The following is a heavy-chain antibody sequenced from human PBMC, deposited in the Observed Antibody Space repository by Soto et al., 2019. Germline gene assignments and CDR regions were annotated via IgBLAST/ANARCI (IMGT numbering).Heavy chain of an antibody. V-gene: IGHV3-23*01. J-gene: IGHJ6*02. D-gene: IGHD3-10*01. CDR1: GFTFSSYA. CDR3: AKDRRTRVLGFGEFNYYYYGMDV. Sequence: GGSLRLSCAASGFTFSSYAMSWVRQAPGKGLEWVSAISGSGGSTYYADSVKGRFTISRDNSKNTLYLQMNSLRAEDTAVYYCAKDRRTRVLGFGEFNYYYYGMDVWGQGTTVTVSS. CDR2: ISGSGGST.